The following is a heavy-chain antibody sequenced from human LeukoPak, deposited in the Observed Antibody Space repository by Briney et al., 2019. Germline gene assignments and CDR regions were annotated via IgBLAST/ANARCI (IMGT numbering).Heavy chain of an antibody. D-gene: IGHD3-16*02. CDR3: ARNPADYVWGSYRYYNWSDP. J-gene: IGHJ5*02. CDR2: IYYSGST. V-gene: IGHV4-59*01. Sequence: SETLSLTCTVSGGSISSYYWSWIRQPPGKGLEWIGYIYYSGSTNYNPSLKSRVTISVDTSKNQFSLKLSSVTAADTAVYYCARNPADYVWGSYRYYNWSDPWGQGTLVTVSS. CDR1: GGSISSYY.